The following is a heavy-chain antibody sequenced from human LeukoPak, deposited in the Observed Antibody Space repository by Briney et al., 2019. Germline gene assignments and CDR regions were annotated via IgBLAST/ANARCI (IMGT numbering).Heavy chain of an antibody. J-gene: IGHJ4*02. V-gene: IGHV1-2*02. CDR1: GYTFTGHY. D-gene: IGHD3-3*01. CDR2: INPNSGGT. Sequence: ASVKVSCKASGYTFTGHYMHWVRQAPGQGLEWMGWINPNSGGTNYAQKFQGRVTMTRDTSISTAYMELSRLRSDDSAVYYCARDSYDFWSGHDYWGQGTLVTVSS. CDR3: ARDSYDFWSGHDY.